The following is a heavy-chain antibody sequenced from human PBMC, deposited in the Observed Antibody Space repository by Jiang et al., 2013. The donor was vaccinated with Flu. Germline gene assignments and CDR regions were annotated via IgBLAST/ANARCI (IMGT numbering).Heavy chain of an antibody. CDR1: GGSISSSSYY. J-gene: IGHJ4*02. D-gene: IGHD3-10*01. CDR2: IYYSGST. V-gene: IGHV4-39*01. Sequence: GSGLVKPSETLSLTCTVSGGSISSSSYYWGWIRQPPGKGLEWIGSIYYSGSTYYNPSLKSRVTISVDTSKNQFSLKLSSVTAADTAVYYCALTGFGELQYYFDYWGQGTLVTVSS. CDR3: ALTGFGELQYYFDY.